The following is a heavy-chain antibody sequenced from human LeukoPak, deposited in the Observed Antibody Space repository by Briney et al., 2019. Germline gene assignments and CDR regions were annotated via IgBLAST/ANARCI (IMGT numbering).Heavy chain of an antibody. J-gene: IGHJ5*02. Sequence: PSETLSLTCAVYGGSFSGYYWSWIRQPPGKGLEWIGEINHSGSTNYNPSLKSRVTISVDKSKNQFSLKLSSVTAADTAVYYCAKSGNWFDPWGQGTLVTVSS. CDR1: GGSFSGYY. CDR3: AKSGNWFDP. CDR2: INHSGST. V-gene: IGHV4-34*01. D-gene: IGHD6-25*01.